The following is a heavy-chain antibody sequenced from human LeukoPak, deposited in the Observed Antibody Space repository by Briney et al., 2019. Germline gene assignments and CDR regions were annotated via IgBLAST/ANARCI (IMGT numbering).Heavy chain of an antibody. CDR3: ASSPFTLMTTVTLFDY. V-gene: IGHV4-61*02. D-gene: IGHD4-11*01. J-gene: IGHJ4*02. CDR2: IYTSGST. Sequence: SETLSLTCTVSGGSISSGSYYWSWIRQPAGKGLEWIGRIYTSGSTNYNPSLKSRVTISVDTSKNQFSLKLSSVTAADTAVYYCASSPFTLMTTVTLFDYWGQGTLVTVSS. CDR1: GGSISSGSYY.